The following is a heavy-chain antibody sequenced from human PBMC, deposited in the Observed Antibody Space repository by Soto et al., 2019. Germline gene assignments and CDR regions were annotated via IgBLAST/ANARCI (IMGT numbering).Heavy chain of an antibody. V-gene: IGHV4-59*01. CDR2: ISYSGNT. J-gene: IGHJ4*02. CDR1: GGSIISGY. CDR3: AGLRGYAGSPIDY. Sequence: LSLTCTVSGGSIISGYWSWIRQPPEKGLEWIGYISYSGNTNYNPSLKSRVTMSVDTPKNQFSLRLSSVTTADTAVYYCAGLRGYAGSPIDYWGQGTLVTVSS. D-gene: IGHD2-15*01.